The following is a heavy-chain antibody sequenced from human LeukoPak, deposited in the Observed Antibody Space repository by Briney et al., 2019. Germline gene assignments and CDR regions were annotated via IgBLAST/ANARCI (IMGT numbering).Heavy chain of an antibody. V-gene: IGHV4-61*02. J-gene: IGHJ6*03. D-gene: IGHD3-3*01. CDR1: GGAINSGSYY. CDR2: VYAPGSA. Sequence: PSQTLSLTCSVSGGAINSGSYYWSWIRQPAGKGLEWIGRVYAPGSANYNPSLKSRVTISVDTSKNQFSLKLSSVTAADTAVYYCARDFPDFWSGYINFYMDVWGKGTTVTVSS. CDR3: ARDFPDFWSGYINFYMDV.